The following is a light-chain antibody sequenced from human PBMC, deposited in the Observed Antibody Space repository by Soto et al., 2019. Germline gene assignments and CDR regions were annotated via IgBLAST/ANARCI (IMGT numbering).Light chain of an antibody. CDR1: QGIGND. CDR3: LQDYNFPWT. V-gene: IGKV1-6*01. J-gene: IGKJ1*01. Sequence: AIQMTQSPSSLSASLGDRVTITCRASQGIGNDLGWYQQKPGNAPRLLIYAASTLQSGVPSRFSSSGSGTDFTLTISSLQPEDFATYYCLQDYNFPWTFGQGTKVEIK. CDR2: AAS.